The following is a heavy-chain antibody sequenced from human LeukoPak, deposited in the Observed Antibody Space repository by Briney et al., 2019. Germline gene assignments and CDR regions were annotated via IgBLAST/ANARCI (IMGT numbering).Heavy chain of an antibody. Sequence: GGSLRLSCAASGFTFSNYWMHWVRQAPGKGLVWVSRINSDGTDTTYADSVRGRFTISRDNAKNTLYLQMDSRRAEDTAVYYCARDSRTSGWYGPASWGQGTLVTVSS. CDR3: ARDSRTSGWYGPAS. V-gene: IGHV3-74*01. CDR1: GFTFSNYW. J-gene: IGHJ5*02. D-gene: IGHD6-19*01. CDR2: INSDGTDT.